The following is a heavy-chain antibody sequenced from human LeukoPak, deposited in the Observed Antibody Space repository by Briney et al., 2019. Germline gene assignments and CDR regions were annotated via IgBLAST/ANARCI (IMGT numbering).Heavy chain of an antibody. J-gene: IGHJ4*02. CDR2: INHSGST. CDR1: GGSFSDYY. CDR3: ARGQPEGLDLAQYYFDY. D-gene: IGHD2-2*03. V-gene: IGHV4-34*01. Sequence: SETLSLTCAVYGGSFSDYYWSWIRQPPGKGLEWIGEINHSGSTNYNPSVKSRVTISVDTSKNQFSLKLSSVTAADTAVYYCARGQPEGLDLAQYYFDYWGQGILVTVSS.